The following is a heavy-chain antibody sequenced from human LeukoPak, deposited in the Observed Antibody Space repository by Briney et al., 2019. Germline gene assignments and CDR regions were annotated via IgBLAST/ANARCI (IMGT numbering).Heavy chain of an antibody. J-gene: IGHJ3*02. V-gene: IGHV3-23*01. Sequence: GGSLRLSCAASGFTFSNYAMSWVRQAPGKGLEWVSGTSGSGGSTYYADSVKGRFTISRDNSKNTLYLQMNSLRAEDTAVYYCAKGRSSYYFAFDIWGQGTMVTVSS. D-gene: IGHD1-26*01. CDR2: TSGSGGST. CDR3: AKGRSSYYFAFDI. CDR1: GFTFSNYA.